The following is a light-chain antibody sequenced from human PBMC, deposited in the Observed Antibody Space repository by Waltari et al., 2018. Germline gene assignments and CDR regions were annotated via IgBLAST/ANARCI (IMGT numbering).Light chain of an antibody. CDR3: QAWASSTVV. J-gene: IGLJ2*01. CDR2: QDT. V-gene: IGLV3-1*01. CDR1: NLGNKY. Sequence: SYELTQPPSVSVSPGQTASITCSGDNLGNKYACWYQQKPGQSPVLVLHQDTKRPSGIPERFSGSNSGNTATLTISGTQARDEAEYFCQAWASSTVVFGGGTKLTVL.